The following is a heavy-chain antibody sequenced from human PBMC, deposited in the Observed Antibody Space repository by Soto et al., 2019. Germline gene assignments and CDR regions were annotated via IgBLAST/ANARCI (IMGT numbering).Heavy chain of an antibody. CDR2: INHSGST. V-gene: IGHV4-39*07. D-gene: IGHD2-2*01. J-gene: IGHJ4*02. CDR1: GGSISSSSYY. Sequence: SETLSLTCTVSGGSISSSSYYWSWIRQPPGKGLEWIGEINHSGSTNYNPSLKSRVTISVDTSKNQFSLKLSSVTAADTAVYYCARGLPNIVVVPAAHYFDYWGQGTLVTVSS. CDR3: ARGLPNIVVVPAAHYFDY.